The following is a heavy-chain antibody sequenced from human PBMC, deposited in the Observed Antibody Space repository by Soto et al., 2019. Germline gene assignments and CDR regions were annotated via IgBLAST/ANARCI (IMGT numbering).Heavy chain of an antibody. D-gene: IGHD2-2*01. Sequence: GGSLRLSCTASGFTFGDYAMSWFRQAPGKGLEWVGFIRSKAYGGTTEYAASVKGRFTISRDDSKSIAYLQMNSLKTEDTAVYYCTRDRLGAYQLLRNYYYYYMDVWGKGTTVTVSS. CDR3: TRDRLGAYQLLRNYYYYYMDV. J-gene: IGHJ6*03. CDR2: IRSKAYGGTT. CDR1: GFTFGDYA. V-gene: IGHV3-49*03.